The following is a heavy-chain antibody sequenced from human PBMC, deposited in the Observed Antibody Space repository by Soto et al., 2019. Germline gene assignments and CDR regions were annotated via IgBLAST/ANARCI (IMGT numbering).Heavy chain of an antibody. V-gene: IGHV3-13*05. CDR2: IGTAGDP. D-gene: IGHD3-3*01. CDR1: GFTFSSYD. J-gene: IGHJ6*02. Sequence: EVQLVESGGGLVQPGGSLRLSCAASGFTFSSYDMHWVRQATGKGLEWVSAIGTAGDPYYPGSVKGRFTISRENAKNSLYLQMNSLRAGDTAVYYCARGRYYDFWSGVYYYYGMDVWGQGTTVTVSS. CDR3: ARGRYYDFWSGVYYYYGMDV.